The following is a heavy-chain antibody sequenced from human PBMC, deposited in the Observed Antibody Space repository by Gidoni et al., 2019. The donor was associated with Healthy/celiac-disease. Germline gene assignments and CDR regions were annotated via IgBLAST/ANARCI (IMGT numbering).Heavy chain of an antibody. CDR2: IKSKTDGWTT. J-gene: IGHJ3*02. V-gene: IGHV3-15*01. Sequence: EEQLVEYGGGLVKPGGYLRRSRAAYGFTFSNAWMSWVRPAAGKGLDWVVRIKSKTDGWTTDYAAPVKGRFTLSIDDSQNTLYLQMNSLKTEDTAVYYCTTDLVDAFDIWGQGTMVTVSS. CDR1: GFTFSNAW. CDR3: TTDLVDAFDI.